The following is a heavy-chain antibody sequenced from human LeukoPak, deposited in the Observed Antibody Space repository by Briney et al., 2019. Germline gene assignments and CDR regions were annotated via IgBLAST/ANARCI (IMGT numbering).Heavy chain of an antibody. V-gene: IGHV4-34*01. CDR2: IYESGTT. D-gene: IGHD2-15*01. CDR1: GESLNSYY. Sequence: PSETLSLTCAVYGESLNSYYWSWVRQPPGEGPEWIGEIYESGTTEYNPSLKSRVTISMVPSKQQFSLSLSSVTAADTAVYYCARGAWATRLGSWGLGTPVIVSS. CDR3: ARGAWATRLGS. J-gene: IGHJ4*02.